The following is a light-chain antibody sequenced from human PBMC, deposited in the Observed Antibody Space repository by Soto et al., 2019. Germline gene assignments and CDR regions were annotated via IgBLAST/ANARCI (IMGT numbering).Light chain of an antibody. CDR3: QLWDSSSAHYV. J-gene: IGLJ1*01. CDR1: SVGSNN. CDR2: DDS. V-gene: IGLV3-21*02. Sequence: SYELTQPPSVSVAPGQTARISCGGTSVGSNNVHWYQQKPGQAPVMVVFDDSDRPSGIPERFSGSRSGNTATLTISRVEAGDEADYYCQLWDSSSAHYVFGTATKLTVL.